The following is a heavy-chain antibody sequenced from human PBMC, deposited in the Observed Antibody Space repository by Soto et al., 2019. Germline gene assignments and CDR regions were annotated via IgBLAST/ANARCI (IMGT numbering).Heavy chain of an antibody. D-gene: IGHD6-13*01. Sequence: PSETLSLTCAVYGGSFSGYYWSWIRQPPGKGLEWIGEINHSGSTNYNPSLKSRVTISVDTSKNQFSLKLSSVAAADTAVYYCARGRFRAAAAAPFDYWGQGTMVTVYS. CDR3: ARGRFRAAAAAPFDY. J-gene: IGHJ4*02. CDR1: GGSFSGYY. V-gene: IGHV4-34*01. CDR2: INHSGST.